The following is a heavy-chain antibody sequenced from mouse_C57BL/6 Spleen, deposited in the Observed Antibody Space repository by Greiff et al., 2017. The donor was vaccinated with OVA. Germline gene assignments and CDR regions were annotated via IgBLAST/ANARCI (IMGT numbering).Heavy chain of an antibody. CDR1: GYTFTSYW. V-gene: IGHV1-55*01. J-gene: IGHJ2*01. Sequence: QVQLQQPGAELVKPGASVKMSCKASGYTFTSYWITWVKQRPGQGLEWIGDIYPGSGSNTYNEKFKSKATLTVDTSSSTASIQLRSLTSEDSEVYYCACRGSSPVDYWGQGTTLTVAS. CDR3: ACRGSSPVDY. CDR2: IYPGSGSN. D-gene: IGHD1-1*01.